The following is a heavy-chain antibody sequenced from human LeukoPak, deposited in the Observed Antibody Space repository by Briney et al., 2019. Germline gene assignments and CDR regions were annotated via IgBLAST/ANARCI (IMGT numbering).Heavy chain of an antibody. CDR3: TTEWGAVVVPAANIDY. CDR1: GFTFSNAW. J-gene: IGHJ4*02. Sequence: GGSLRLSCAASGFTFSNAWMSWVRQAPGRGLEWVGRIKSKTDGGTTDYAAPVKGRFTISRDDSKNTLYLQMNSLKTEDTAVYYCTTEWGAVVVPAANIDYWGQGTLVTVSS. D-gene: IGHD2-2*01. CDR2: IKSKTDGGTT. V-gene: IGHV3-15*01.